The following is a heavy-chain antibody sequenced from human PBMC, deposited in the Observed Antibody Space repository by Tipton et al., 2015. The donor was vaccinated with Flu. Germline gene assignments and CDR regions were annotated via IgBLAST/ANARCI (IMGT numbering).Heavy chain of an antibody. Sequence: QLVQSGAEVKKPGSSVKVSCKASGGTLRSYAISWVRQAPGQGLEWMGGIIPKFPTSNYARKFQDRVTITADESTSTAYMELTGLRSEDTAVYYCAGGIPSTSCYTCYYYAMDVWGQGTTVIVSS. CDR3: AGGIPSTSCYTCYYYAMDV. V-gene: IGHV1-69*01. J-gene: IGHJ6*02. CDR1: GGTLRSYA. CDR2: IIPKFPTS. D-gene: IGHD2-2*02.